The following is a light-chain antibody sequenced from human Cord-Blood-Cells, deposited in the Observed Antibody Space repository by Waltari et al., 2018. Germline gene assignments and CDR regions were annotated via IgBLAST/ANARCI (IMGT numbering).Light chain of an antibody. CDR2: DFS. J-gene: IGLJ2*01. CDR3: SSYTSSSTLV. V-gene: IGLV2-14*01. Sequence: QSALTQPASVSGSPGQSITISCTGTSSDVGGYNYVSLYQQHPGKAPQLMIYDFSNRPSGVSKRFSGSKSGNTASLTISGLQAEDEADYYCSSYTSSSTLVFGGGTKLTVL. CDR1: SSDVGGYNY.